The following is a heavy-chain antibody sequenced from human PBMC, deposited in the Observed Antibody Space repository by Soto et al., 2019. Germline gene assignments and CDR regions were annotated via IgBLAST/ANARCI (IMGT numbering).Heavy chain of an antibody. Sequence: SETLSLTWSVSGGSISSSYYCWGWIRQPPGKGLEWIGSIYYSGSTYYNPSLQSRVTISVDTSKDQFPLRLTSVTAADTAVYYCARHLRPYDSTAYYPYWGQGTLVTVSS. D-gene: IGHD3-22*01. CDR2: IYYSGST. J-gene: IGHJ4*02. CDR3: ARHLRPYDSTAYYPY. CDR1: GGSISSSYYC. V-gene: IGHV4-39*01.